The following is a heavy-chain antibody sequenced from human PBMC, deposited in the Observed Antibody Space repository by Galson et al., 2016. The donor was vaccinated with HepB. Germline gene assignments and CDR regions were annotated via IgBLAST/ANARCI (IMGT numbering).Heavy chain of an antibody. Sequence: SLRLSCAASGFTSSSYAMSWVRQAPGKGLEWVSTISGSGGSTYYADSVKGRFTISRANSKNTLDLQINSLRAEDTAVYYCAKITMVQGGFYYYGMDVWGQGTTVTVSS. V-gene: IGHV3-23*01. CDR1: GFTSSSYA. CDR2: ISGSGGST. D-gene: IGHD3-10*01. J-gene: IGHJ6*02. CDR3: AKITMVQGGFYYYGMDV.